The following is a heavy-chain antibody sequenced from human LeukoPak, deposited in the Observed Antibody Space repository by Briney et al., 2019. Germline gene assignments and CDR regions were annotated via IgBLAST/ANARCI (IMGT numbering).Heavy chain of an antibody. CDR3: ARGASSSGYAFDY. CDR2: INHSGST. Sequence: GSLRLSCAASGFTFSSYSMNWIRQPPGKGLEWIGEINHSGSTNYNPSLKSRVTISVDTSKNQFSLKLSSVTAADTAVYYCARGASSSGYAFDYWGQGTLVTVSS. V-gene: IGHV4-34*01. J-gene: IGHJ4*02. CDR1: GFTFSSYS. D-gene: IGHD5-12*01.